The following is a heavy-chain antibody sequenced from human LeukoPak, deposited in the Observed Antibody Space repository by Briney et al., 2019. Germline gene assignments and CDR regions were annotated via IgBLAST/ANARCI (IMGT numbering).Heavy chain of an antibody. D-gene: IGHD6-6*01. CDR3: ASEGGSSSGWFDP. CDR2: IYYSGST. CDR1: GGSISSSSYY. Sequence: PSETLSLTCTVSGGSISSSSYYWGWIRQPPGKGLEWIGSIYYSGSTYYNPPLKSRVTISVDTSKNQFSLKLSSVTAADTAVYYCASEGGSSSGWFDPWGQGTLVTVSS. J-gene: IGHJ5*02. V-gene: IGHV4-39*01.